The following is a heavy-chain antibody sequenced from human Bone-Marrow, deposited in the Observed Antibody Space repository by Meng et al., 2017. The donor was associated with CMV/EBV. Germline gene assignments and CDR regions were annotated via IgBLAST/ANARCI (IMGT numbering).Heavy chain of an antibody. J-gene: IGHJ4*02. Sequence: ASVKVSCKASGYTFTGYYMHWVRQAPGQGLEWMGWINPNSGGTNYAQKFQGRVTMTRDTSISTAYMELSRLRSDDTAVYYCARAHYYDSSGYRHWGQGTLVTVSS. CDR2: INPNSGGT. V-gene: IGHV1-2*02. CDR1: GYTFTGYY. CDR3: ARAHYYDSSGYRH. D-gene: IGHD3-22*01.